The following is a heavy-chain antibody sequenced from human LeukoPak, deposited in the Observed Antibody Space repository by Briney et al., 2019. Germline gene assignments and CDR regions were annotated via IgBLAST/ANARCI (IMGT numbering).Heavy chain of an antibody. CDR2: INPNSGGT. J-gene: IGHJ6*03. D-gene: IGHD2-2*01. CDR1: GYIFTDYY. Sequence: ASVKVSCKASGYIFTDYYMHWVRQAPGQELGWMGRINPNSGGTNYAQKFQGRVTMTRDTSISTAYMELSSLRSEDTAVYYCAAAHLMGCSSTSCYDAYYYYYYMDVWGKGTTVTVSS. V-gene: IGHV1/OR15-1*04. CDR3: AAAHLMGCSSTSCYDAYYYYYYMDV.